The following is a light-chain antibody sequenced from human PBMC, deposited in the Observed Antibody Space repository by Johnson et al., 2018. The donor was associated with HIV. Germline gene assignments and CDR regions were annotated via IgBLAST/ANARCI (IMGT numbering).Light chain of an antibody. CDR1: TSNIGNNY. Sequence: SVLTQPPSVSAAPGQRVTISCSGSTSNIGNNYVSWYQQLPGTAPKLLIYDNNKRPSGIPDRFSGPKSGTSATLGITGLQTGDEADYYCGTWDSSLRVGFFGTGTKVTVL. CDR2: DNN. V-gene: IGLV1-51*01. J-gene: IGLJ1*01. CDR3: GTWDSSLRVGF.